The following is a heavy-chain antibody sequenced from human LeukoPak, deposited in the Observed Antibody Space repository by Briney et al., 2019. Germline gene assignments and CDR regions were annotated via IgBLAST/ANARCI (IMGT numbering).Heavy chain of an antibody. CDR3: ARDTARITTPGGPDY. CDR1: GYTFASYG. Sequence: ASVKASCKASGYTFASYGIRWVRQAPGQGLEWMGWISAYNDNTKYAQNLQGRVTLTTDTSTSTAYMELRSLTSDDTALYYCARDTARITTPGGPDYWGQGTLVTVSS. J-gene: IGHJ4*02. CDR2: ISAYNDNT. V-gene: IGHV1-18*01. D-gene: IGHD6-13*01.